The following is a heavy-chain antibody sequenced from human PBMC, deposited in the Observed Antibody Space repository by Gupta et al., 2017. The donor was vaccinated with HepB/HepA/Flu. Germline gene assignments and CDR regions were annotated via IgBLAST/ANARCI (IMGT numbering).Heavy chain of an antibody. CDR3: ARDRGSGYFPDLDF. D-gene: IGHD3-22*01. Sequence: QVQLQESGPGLVKPSQSLSLTCTVSGGSINSGAYYWRWIRQHPGKGLEWIGYIYYSGTTYYNPSLKSRITISVDTSKNQFSLKLNSVTAADTAVYYCARDRGSGYFPDLDFWGQGTLVTVSS. CDR1: GGSINSGAYY. CDR2: IYYSGTT. J-gene: IGHJ4*02. V-gene: IGHV4-31*03.